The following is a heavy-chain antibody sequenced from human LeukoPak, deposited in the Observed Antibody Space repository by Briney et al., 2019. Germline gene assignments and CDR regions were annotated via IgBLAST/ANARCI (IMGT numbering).Heavy chain of an antibody. CDR1: GFTFSTYA. CDR3: AREITHSI. Sequence: PGTSLRLSCEASGFTFSTYAMHWVRQAPGKGLEWVAVMSYDASKKYYADSVRGRFTISRDNSKNTLYLQMTSLRAEDTAVYYCAREITHSIWGQGTMVTVSS. CDR2: MSYDASKK. D-gene: IGHD2-21*01. V-gene: IGHV3-30*04. J-gene: IGHJ3*02.